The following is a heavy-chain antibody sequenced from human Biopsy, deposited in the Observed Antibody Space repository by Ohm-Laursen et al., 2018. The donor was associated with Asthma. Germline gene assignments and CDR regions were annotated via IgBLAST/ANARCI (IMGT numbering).Heavy chain of an antibody. D-gene: IGHD5-12*01. CDR1: GYTFTSYY. CDR3: ARGYSGSDRIVYYYSGLEV. J-gene: IGHJ6*02. V-gene: IGHV1-46*01. Sequence: GASVKVSCNASGYTFTSYYMHWVRQAPGQGLEWMGIINPSGGSTSYAQKFQGRVTMTRDTSTSTVYMELSSLSSEDTAVYYCARGYSGSDRIVYYYSGLEVWGQGTTVTVSS. CDR2: INPSGGST.